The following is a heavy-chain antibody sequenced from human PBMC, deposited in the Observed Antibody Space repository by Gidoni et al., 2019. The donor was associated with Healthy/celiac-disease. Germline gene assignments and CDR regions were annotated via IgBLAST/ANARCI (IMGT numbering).Heavy chain of an antibody. Sequence: QVQLVQSGAEVKKPGASVKVSCKASGYTFTGYYMHWVRQAPGQGLEWMGWINPNSGGTNYAQKFQGRVTMTRDTSISTAYMELSRLRSDDTAVYYCAREDRGDYYDSSGSSLYLWGQGTLVTVSS. J-gene: IGHJ4*02. CDR3: AREDRGDYYDSSGSSLYL. CDR2: INPNSGGT. V-gene: IGHV1-2*02. D-gene: IGHD3-22*01. CDR1: GYTFTGYY.